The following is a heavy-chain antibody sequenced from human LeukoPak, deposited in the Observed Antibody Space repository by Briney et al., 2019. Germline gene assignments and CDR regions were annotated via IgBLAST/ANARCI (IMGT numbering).Heavy chain of an antibody. CDR3: ARNYDFWSGSYYFDY. Sequence: SETLSLTCTVSGGSISSSSYYWGWIRQPPGKGLEWIGSIYYSGSTYYNPSVKSRVTISVDTSKNQFSLKLSSVTAADTAVYYCARNYDFWSGSYYFDYWGQGTLVTVSS. CDR1: GGSISSSSYY. V-gene: IGHV4-39*07. D-gene: IGHD3-3*01. J-gene: IGHJ4*02. CDR2: IYYSGST.